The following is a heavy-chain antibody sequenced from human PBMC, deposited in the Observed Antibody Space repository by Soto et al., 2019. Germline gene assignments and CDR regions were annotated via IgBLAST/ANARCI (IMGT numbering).Heavy chain of an antibody. D-gene: IGHD5-18*01. Sequence: QVQLVESGGGGVQPGRSLRLSCAASGFTFSSYGRHWVRQAPGKGLEWGAVISYDGSNKYYADSVKGRFTISRDNSKNTLYLQMNSLRAEDTAVYYCAKDSSYGPYYYYGMDVWGQGTTVTVSS. CDR3: AKDSSYGPYYYYGMDV. J-gene: IGHJ6*02. V-gene: IGHV3-30*18. CDR2: ISYDGSNK. CDR1: GFTFSSYG.